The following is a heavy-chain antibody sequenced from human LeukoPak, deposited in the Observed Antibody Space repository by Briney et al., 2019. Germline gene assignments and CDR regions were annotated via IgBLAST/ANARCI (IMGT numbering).Heavy chain of an antibody. D-gene: IGHD3-10*01. CDR3: ARDRGELYDY. Sequence: SETLSLTCTVSGASISDYYWSWIRQPAGKGLEWVGRISSSGNTNYNPSLKSRVTMSVDTSKNQFSLKLSSVTAADTAVYYCARDRGELYDYWGQGTLVTVSS. J-gene: IGHJ4*02. CDR1: GASISDYY. CDR2: ISSSGNT. V-gene: IGHV4-4*07.